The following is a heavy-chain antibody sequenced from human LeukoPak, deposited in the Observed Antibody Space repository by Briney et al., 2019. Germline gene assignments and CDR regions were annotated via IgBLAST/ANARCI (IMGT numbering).Heavy chain of an antibody. CDR1: GGSIGSYY. J-gene: IGHJ4*02. V-gene: IGHV4-4*07. D-gene: IGHD6-13*01. CDR3: ARDYSSSWISY. CDR2: IYTSGST. Sequence: SETLSLTCTVSGGSIGSYYWSWIRQPAGKGLEWIGRIYTSGSTNYNPSLKSRVTMSVDTSKNQFSLELSSVTAADTAVYYCARDYSSSWISYWGQGTLVTVSS.